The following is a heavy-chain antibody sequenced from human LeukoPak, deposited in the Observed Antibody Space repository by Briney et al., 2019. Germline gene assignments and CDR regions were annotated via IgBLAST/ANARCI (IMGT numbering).Heavy chain of an antibody. Sequence: SVKVSCKASGGTFSSYAISWVRQAPGQGLEWMGGIIPIFGTANYAQKFQGRVTITADESTSTAYMELSSLRSGDTAVYYCARVLLYDSSDFDYWGQGTLVTVSS. D-gene: IGHD3-22*01. V-gene: IGHV1-69*13. CDR3: ARVLLYDSSDFDY. CDR2: IIPIFGTA. J-gene: IGHJ4*02. CDR1: GGTFSSYA.